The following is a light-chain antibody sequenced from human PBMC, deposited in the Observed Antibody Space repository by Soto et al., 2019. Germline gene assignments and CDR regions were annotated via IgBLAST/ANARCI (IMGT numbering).Light chain of an antibody. Sequence: QSVLTQPASVSGSPGQWTTLSCTGNSSDIGGYNYVSWYQHHPGKAPKLMIYDVTNRPSGVSNRFSCSKSGNTASLTLSRLQTEAEAECYCSSYTSSNSYVFGTGTKLTVL. CDR3: SSYTSSNSYV. J-gene: IGLJ1*01. CDR1: SSDIGGYNY. V-gene: IGLV2-14*03. CDR2: DVT.